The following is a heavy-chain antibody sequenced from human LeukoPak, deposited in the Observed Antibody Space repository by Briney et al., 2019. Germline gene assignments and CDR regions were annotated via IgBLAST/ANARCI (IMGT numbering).Heavy chain of an antibody. CDR1: GGSISSSNW. J-gene: IGHJ6*03. D-gene: IGHD6-6*01. V-gene: IGHV4-4*02. CDR2: IYYSGST. Sequence: SETLSLTCAVSGGSISSSNWWSWVRQPPGKGLEWIGYIYYSGSTIYNPSLKSRVTISVDTSKNQFSLKLSSVTAADTAVYYCARTAARRGYYYYYYMDVWGKGTTVTVSS. CDR3: ARTAARRGYYYYYYMDV.